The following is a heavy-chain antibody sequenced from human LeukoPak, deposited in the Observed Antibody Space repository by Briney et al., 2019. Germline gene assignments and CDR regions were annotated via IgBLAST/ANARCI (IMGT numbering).Heavy chain of an antibody. V-gene: IGHV3-74*01. CDR1: GFTVSTYW. Sequence: GGSLRLSCAVSGFTVSTYWMHWVRQGPEKGLVWVSRIKSDGSGTSFADSVKGRFTISRDNVENTVYLQMNSLRAEDTAVYYCARDLTRTDNWGQGTLVTVSS. D-gene: IGHD1/OR15-1a*01. CDR3: ARDLTRTDN. CDR2: IKSDGSGT. J-gene: IGHJ4*02.